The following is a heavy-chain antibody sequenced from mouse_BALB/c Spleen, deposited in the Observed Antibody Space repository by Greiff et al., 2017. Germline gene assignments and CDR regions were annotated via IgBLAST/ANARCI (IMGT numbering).Heavy chain of an antibody. CDR1: GFTFSSFG. CDR2: ISSGSSTI. J-gene: IGHJ2*01. Sequence: EVKLMESGGGLVQPGGSRKLSCAASGFTFSSFGMHWVRQAPEKGLEWVAYISSGSSTIYYADTVKGRFTISRDNPKNTLFLQMTSLRSEDTAMYYCARSGDGSYYFDYWGQGTTLTVSS. CDR3: ARSGDGSYYFDY. D-gene: IGHD2-3*01. V-gene: IGHV5-17*02.